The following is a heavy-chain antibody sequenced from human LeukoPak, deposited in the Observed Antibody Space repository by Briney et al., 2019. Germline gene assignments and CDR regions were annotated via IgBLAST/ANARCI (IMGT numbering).Heavy chain of an antibody. CDR1: GFTFSSYA. V-gene: IGHV3-30*04. Sequence: PGGSLRLSCAASGFTFSSYAMHWVRQAPGKGLEWVAIISYDGSIKYYADSLKGRFTISRDNSKNTLYLQVNSLRPEDAAVYYCARVSIAARPHWFGPWGQGTLVTVSS. CDR3: ARVSIAARPHWFGP. J-gene: IGHJ5*02. CDR2: ISYDGSIK. D-gene: IGHD6-6*01.